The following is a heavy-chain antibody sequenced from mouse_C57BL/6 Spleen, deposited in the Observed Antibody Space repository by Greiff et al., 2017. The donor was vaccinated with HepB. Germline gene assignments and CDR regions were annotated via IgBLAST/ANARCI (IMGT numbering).Heavy chain of an antibody. CDR1: GFNIKDDY. D-gene: IGHD4-1*01. CDR3: TTNWDLLDY. V-gene: IGHV14-4*01. J-gene: IGHJ2*01. CDR2: IDPENGDT. Sequence: VQLQQSGAELVRPGASVKLSCTASGFNIKDDYMHWVKQRPEQGLEWIGWIDPENGDTEYASKFQGKATITADTSSNTAYLQLSSLTSEDTAVYYCTTNWDLLDYWGQGTTLTVSS.